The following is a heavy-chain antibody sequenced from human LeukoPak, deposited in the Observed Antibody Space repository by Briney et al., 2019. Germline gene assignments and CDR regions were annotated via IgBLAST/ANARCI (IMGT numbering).Heavy chain of an antibody. Sequence: SETLSLTCTVSGGSISSGGYYWSWIRQHPGKGLEWIGYIYYSGSTYYNPSLKSRVTISVDTSKNQFSLKLSSVTAADTAVYYCASSGIAVAGNVDYWGQGTLVTVSS. CDR3: ASSGIAVAGNVDY. CDR1: GGSISSGGYY. V-gene: IGHV4-31*03. J-gene: IGHJ4*02. D-gene: IGHD6-19*01. CDR2: IYYSGST.